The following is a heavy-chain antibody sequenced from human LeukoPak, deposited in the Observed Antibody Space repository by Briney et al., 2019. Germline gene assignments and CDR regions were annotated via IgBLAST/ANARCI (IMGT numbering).Heavy chain of an antibody. CDR1: SGSISGVGYY. J-gene: IGHJ4*02. V-gene: IGHV4-30-2*01. D-gene: IGHD3-10*01. Sequence: SQTLSLTCTVSSGSISGVGYYWTWIRQPPGKGLEWIGNICHSGSTYYNPSLKSRVTMSVDKPMNHFSLRLSSVTAADTAVYYCARFGSRIQTGASFGFDSWGQGILVLVSS. CDR2: ICHSGST. CDR3: ARFGSRIQTGASFGFDS.